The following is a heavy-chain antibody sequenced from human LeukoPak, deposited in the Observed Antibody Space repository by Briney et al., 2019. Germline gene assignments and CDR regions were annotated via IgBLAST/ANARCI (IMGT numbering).Heavy chain of an antibody. CDR2: IYYSGST. J-gene: IGHJ6*03. V-gene: IGHV4-39*01. CDR3: ARLYVYYYYMDV. CDR1: GGSISSSSYY. D-gene: IGHD3-16*01. Sequence: PSETLSLTCTVSGGSISSSSYYWGWIRQPPGKGLEWIGSIYYSGSTYYNPSLKSRVTISVDTSKNRFSLKLSSVTAADTAVYYCARLYVYYYYMDVWGKGTTVTVSS.